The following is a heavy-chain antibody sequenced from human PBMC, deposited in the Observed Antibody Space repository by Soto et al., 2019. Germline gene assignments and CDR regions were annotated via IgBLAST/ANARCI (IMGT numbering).Heavy chain of an antibody. V-gene: IGHV3-30*18. Sequence: QVQLVESGGGVVQPGRSLRLSCAASGFTFSSYGMHWVRQAPGKGLEWVAVISYDGSNKYYADSVKGRFTISRDNSKNTLYLQMNSLRAEDTAVYYCAKDKDQLLWRGYYYYYYGMDVWGQGTTVTVSS. CDR3: AKDKDQLLWRGYYYYYYGMDV. CDR1: GFTFSSYG. CDR2: ISYDGSNK. D-gene: IGHD2-2*01. J-gene: IGHJ6*02.